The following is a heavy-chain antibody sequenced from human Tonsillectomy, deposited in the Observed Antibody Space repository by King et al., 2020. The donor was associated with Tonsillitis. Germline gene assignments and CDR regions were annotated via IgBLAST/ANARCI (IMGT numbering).Heavy chain of an antibody. D-gene: IGHD6-13*01. CDR3: AKDQGSSWYSDNWFDP. J-gene: IGHJ5*02. CDR2: ISYDGSNK. CDR1: GFTFSSSG. Sequence: VQLVQSGGGVVQPGRSLRLSCAASGFTFSSSGMHWVRQAPGKGLEWVAVISYDGSNKYYADSVKGRFTISRDSSKNTLYLQMNSLRAEDTAVYYCAKDQGSSWYSDNWFDPWGQGTLVIVSS. V-gene: IGHV3-30*18.